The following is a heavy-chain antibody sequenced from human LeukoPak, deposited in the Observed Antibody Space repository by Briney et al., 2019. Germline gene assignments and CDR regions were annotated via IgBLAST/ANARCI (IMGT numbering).Heavy chain of an antibody. Sequence: SVKVSCKASGGTFSSYAISWVRQAPGQGLEWMGGIIPIFGTANYAQKFQGRDTITADESTSTAYMELSSLRSEDTAVYYCARDFLPLYELGSMSAFDTWGQGTMVTVSS. CDR1: GGTFSSYA. CDR2: IIPIFGTA. D-gene: IGHD2/OR15-2a*01. V-gene: IGHV1-69*13. J-gene: IGHJ3*02. CDR3: ARDFLPLYELGSMSAFDT.